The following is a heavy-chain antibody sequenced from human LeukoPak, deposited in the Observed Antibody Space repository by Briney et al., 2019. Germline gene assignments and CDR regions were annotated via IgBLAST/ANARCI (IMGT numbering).Heavy chain of an antibody. Sequence: SETLSLTCTVSGGSISSSSYYWGWIRQPPGKGLEWIGSIYYSGSTYYNPSLKSRVTISVDTSKNQFSLKLSSVTAADTAVYYCARGFHIAPDYWGQGTLVTVSS. J-gene: IGHJ4*02. D-gene: IGHD2-21*01. V-gene: IGHV4-39*01. CDR2: IYYSGST. CDR3: ARGFHIAPDY. CDR1: GGSISSSSYY.